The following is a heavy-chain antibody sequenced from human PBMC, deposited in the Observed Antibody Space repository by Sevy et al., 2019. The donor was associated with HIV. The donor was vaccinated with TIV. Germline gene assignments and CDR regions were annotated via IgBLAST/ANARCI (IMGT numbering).Heavy chain of an antibody. CDR1: GFTFSHHN. V-gene: IGHV3-48*02. D-gene: IGHD7-27*01. J-gene: IGHJ4*02. CDR2: ISKSGSTT. Sequence: GGSLRLSCAASGFTFSHHNMIWVRQAPGKGLEWISYISKSGSTTYFADSVRGRFTISRDNAKNSLFLEMHSLTDEDTALYYCAREENRELGTIPLDSWGRGIQVTV. CDR3: AREENRELGTIPLDS.